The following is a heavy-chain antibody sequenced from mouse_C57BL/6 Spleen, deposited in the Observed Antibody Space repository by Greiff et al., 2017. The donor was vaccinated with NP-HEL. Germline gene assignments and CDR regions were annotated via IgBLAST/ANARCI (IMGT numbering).Heavy chain of an antibody. J-gene: IGHJ3*01. D-gene: IGHD2-4*01. Sequence: EVQGVESGGGLVQPKGSLKLSCAASGFSFNTYAMNWVRQAPGKGLEWVARIRSKSNNYATYYADSVKDRFTISRDDSESMLYLQMNNLKTEDTAMYYCVRGDYGAWFAYWGQGTLVTVSA. CDR2: IRSKSNNYAT. CDR3: VRGDYGAWFAY. CDR1: GFSFNTYA. V-gene: IGHV10-1*01.